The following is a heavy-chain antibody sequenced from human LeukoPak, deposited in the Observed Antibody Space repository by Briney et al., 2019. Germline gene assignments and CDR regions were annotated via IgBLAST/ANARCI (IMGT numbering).Heavy chain of an antibody. CDR1: GYTFTGYY. D-gene: IGHD5-12*01. Sequence: ASVKVSCKASGYTFTGYYMHWVRQAPGQGPEWMGWINPNSGGTNYAQKFQGRGTMTRDTSISTAYMELSRLRSDDTAVYYCATDIVATRGDYWGQGTLVTVSS. CDR2: INPNSGGT. V-gene: IGHV1-2*02. J-gene: IGHJ4*02. CDR3: ATDIVATRGDY.